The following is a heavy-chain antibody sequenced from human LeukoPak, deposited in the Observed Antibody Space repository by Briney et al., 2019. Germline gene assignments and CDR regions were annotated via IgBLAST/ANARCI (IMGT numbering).Heavy chain of an antibody. CDR1: GFTFSSYA. J-gene: IGHJ5*02. D-gene: IGHD2-21*02. Sequence: PGGSLRLSCAASGFTFSSYAMSWVRQAPGKGLEWVSAISGSGGSTYYADSVMGRFTISRDNSENTLYLQMNSLRAEDTAVYYCARLGCGGDCYGWFDPWGQGTLVTVSS. CDR2: ISGSGGST. V-gene: IGHV3-23*01. CDR3: ARLGCGGDCYGWFDP.